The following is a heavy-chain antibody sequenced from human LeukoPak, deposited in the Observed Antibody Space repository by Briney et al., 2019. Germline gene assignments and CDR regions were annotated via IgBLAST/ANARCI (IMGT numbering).Heavy chain of an antibody. V-gene: IGHV3-23*01. J-gene: IGHJ4*02. Sequence: GGSLRLSCAASGFTFSSYAMSWVRQAPGKGLEWVSAISGSGSSTYYADSVKGRFTISRDNSKNTLYLQMNSLRAEDTAVYYCARDGALGVAGAFDYWGQGTLVTVSS. CDR2: ISGSGSST. CDR1: GFTFSSYA. D-gene: IGHD2-15*01. CDR3: ARDGALGVAGAFDY.